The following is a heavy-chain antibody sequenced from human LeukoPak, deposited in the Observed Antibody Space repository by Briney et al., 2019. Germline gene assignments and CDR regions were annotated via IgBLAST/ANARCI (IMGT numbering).Heavy chain of an antibody. CDR1: GFTFSSYA. J-gene: IGHJ4*02. CDR3: AKAKYYGDSHFDY. CDR2: ISGSGGST. D-gene: IGHD4-17*01. V-gene: IGHV3-23*01. Sequence: PGGSLRLSXAASGFTFSSYAMSWVRQAPGKGLEWVSAISGSGGSTYYADSVKGRFTISRDNSKNTLYLQMNSLRAEDTAVYYCAKAKYYGDSHFDYWGQRTLVTVSS.